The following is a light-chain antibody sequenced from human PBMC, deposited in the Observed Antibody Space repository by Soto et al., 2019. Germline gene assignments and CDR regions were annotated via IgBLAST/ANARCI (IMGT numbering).Light chain of an antibody. CDR3: CSYVGSFTGV. Sequence: QSALTQPLSVSRSPGQSVTISCTGTSSDVGGYNFVSWYQQHPGKTPKLMIYDVSQRPSGVPDRFSGSKSGNTASLTISGLQAEDEADYYCCSYVGSFTGVFGGGTKLTVL. J-gene: IGLJ2*01. CDR2: DVS. CDR1: SSDVGGYNF. V-gene: IGLV2-11*01.